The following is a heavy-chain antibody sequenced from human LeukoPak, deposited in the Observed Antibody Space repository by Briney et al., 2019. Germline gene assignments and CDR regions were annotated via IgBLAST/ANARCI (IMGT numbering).Heavy chain of an antibody. CDR2: ISSSGSTI. V-gene: IGHV3-48*03. CDR1: GFTFSSYE. Sequence: PGGSLRLSCAASGFTFSSYEMNWVRQAPGKGLEWGSYISSSGSTIYYADSVKGRFTISRDNAKNSLYLQMNSLRAEDTAVYYCARDLNWETYWGQGTLVSVSS. J-gene: IGHJ4*02. D-gene: IGHD7-27*01. CDR3: ARDLNWETY.